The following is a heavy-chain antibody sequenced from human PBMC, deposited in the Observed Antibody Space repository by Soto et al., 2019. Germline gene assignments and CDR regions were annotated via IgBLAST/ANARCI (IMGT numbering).Heavy chain of an antibody. CDR1: GFTFIDSY. CDR2: ISSSGTST. Sequence: GGSLRLSCAASGFTFIDSYMSWIRQAPGKGLEWVSYISSSGTSTYYADSVKGRFTISRDNAENSLYLQMNRLRAEDTAVYFCARFSGHDVFDIWGQGTMVTVS. J-gene: IGHJ3*02. D-gene: IGHD3-3*02. V-gene: IGHV3-11*01. CDR3: ARFSGHDVFDI.